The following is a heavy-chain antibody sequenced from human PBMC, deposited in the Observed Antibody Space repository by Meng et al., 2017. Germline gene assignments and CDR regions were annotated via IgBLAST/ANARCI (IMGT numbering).Heavy chain of an antibody. Sequence: LGGGGGGGVQLGRSLWLSCAVFGFSFSRDAMHGVRQAPSKGLEWVEVISYDGSNKSYADSVKGRFTISRDNSKNTLYLQMNSLRAEDTAVYYCARSSSGYYFDYWGQGTLVTVSS. D-gene: IGHD3-22*01. CDR3: ARSSSGYYFDY. V-gene: IGHV3-30*17. CDR1: GFSFSRDA. CDR2: ISYDGSNK. J-gene: IGHJ4*02.